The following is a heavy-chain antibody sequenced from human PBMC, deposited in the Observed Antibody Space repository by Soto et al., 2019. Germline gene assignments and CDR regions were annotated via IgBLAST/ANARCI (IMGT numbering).Heavy chain of an antibody. CDR2: INPSGGTT. CDR1: GYIFSAYY. D-gene: IGHD2-21*02. J-gene: IGHJ5*02. Sequence: QVQLVQSGAEVRTPGASVKVSCKASGYIFSAYYIQWVRQVPGQGLEWMGIINPSGGTTTYAQEFQGRVTMTRDTSTSTVFMELGSLRSEDTAMYYCARSYYGGDCPNNWFDPWGQGTLVTVSS. CDR3: ARSYYGGDCPNNWFDP. V-gene: IGHV1-46*01.